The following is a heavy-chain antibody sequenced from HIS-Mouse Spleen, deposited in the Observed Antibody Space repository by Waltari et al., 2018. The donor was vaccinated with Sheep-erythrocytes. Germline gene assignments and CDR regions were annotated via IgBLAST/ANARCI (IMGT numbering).Heavy chain of an antibody. CDR3: ARRTYYDFWSGYYTDAFDI. CDR2: IDPGDSDT. D-gene: IGHD3-3*01. CDR1: GYSFTSYW. V-gene: IGHV5-51*03. Sequence: EVQLVQSGAEVKKPGESLKISCKGSGYSFTSYWIGWVRQMPGKGLAWMGFIDPGDSDTSYSPSFQGQVTISADKSISTAYLQWSSLKASDTAMYYCARRTYYDFWSGYYTDAFDIWGQGTMVTVSS. J-gene: IGHJ3*02.